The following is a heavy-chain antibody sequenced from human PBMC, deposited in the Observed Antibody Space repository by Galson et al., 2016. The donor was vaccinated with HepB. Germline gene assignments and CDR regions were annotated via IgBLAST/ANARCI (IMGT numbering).Heavy chain of an antibody. CDR2: ISTGNTI. Sequence: SLRLSCAASGFTFNTYSMNWVRQAPGKGLEWVSYISTGNTIYYADSVKGRFTISRDNDKNTLYLEMNSLRAEDTAVFYCVKEALSGSFAEYWGQGTLVTVSS. CDR3: VKEALSGSFAEY. V-gene: IGHV3-48*01. J-gene: IGHJ4*02. D-gene: IGHD1-26*01. CDR1: GFTFNTYS.